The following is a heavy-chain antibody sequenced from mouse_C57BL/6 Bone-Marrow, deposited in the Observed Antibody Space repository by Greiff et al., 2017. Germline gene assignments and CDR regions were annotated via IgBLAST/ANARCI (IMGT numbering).Heavy chain of an antibody. CDR3: ARSPLYSNYAGASMDY. J-gene: IGHJ4*01. CDR1: GYSITNGNHW. D-gene: IGHD2-5*01. CDR2: ISSSGST. Sequence: EVKLMESGPALVKPSQTVSLTCTVTGYSITNGNHWWNWIRQVSGSKLEWIGYISSSGSTDSNPSLKSRISITRDTSKNQLFLQLNSVTTEDIATYYCARSPLYSNYAGASMDYWGQGTSVTVSS. V-gene: IGHV3-4*01.